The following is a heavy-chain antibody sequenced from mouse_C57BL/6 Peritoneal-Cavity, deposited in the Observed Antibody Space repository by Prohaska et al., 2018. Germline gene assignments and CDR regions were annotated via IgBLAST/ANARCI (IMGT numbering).Heavy chain of an antibody. D-gene: IGHD2-5*01. CDR2: INSDGSAI. CDR1: GFTFSGFW. CDR3: MRYSNYWYFDV. Sequence: EVQLLETGGGLVQPGGSRGLSCEGSGFTFSGFWMSWVRQTPGKTLEWIGDINSDGSAINYEPSIKERFTIFRDNDKSTLYLQMSNVRSEDTATYLCMRYSNYWYFDVRRTGTTGT. J-gene: IGHJ1*03. V-gene: IGHV11-2*01.